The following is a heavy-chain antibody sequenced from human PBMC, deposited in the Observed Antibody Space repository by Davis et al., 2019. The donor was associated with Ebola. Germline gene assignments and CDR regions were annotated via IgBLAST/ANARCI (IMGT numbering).Heavy chain of an antibody. V-gene: IGHV3-30*04. Sequence: PGGSLRLSCPASASSFHTYTINWFRQPPGSGMEWLAFISTDGSTTFYADSVKGRFTISRDNSKNTLSLQMNSLDTEDTAVYYCAGAVAGTEDFQYWGQGTLVTVSS. CDR3: AGAVAGTEDFQY. CDR1: ASSFHTYT. D-gene: IGHD6-19*01. J-gene: IGHJ4*02. CDR2: ISTDGSTT.